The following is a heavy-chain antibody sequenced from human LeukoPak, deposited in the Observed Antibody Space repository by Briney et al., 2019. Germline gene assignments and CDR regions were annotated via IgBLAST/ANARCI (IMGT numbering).Heavy chain of an antibody. CDR2: ISSSGSTI. CDR3: ARDQVYYADPVGPDY. D-gene: IGHD3-10*01. V-gene: IGHV3-48*04. Sequence: HAGGSLRLSCAASGFTFSSYSMNWVRQAPGKGLEWVSYISSSGSTIYYADSVKGRFTISRDNAKNSLYLQMNSLRAEDTAVYYCARDQVYYADPVGPDYWGQGTLVTVSS. J-gene: IGHJ4*02. CDR1: GFTFSSYS.